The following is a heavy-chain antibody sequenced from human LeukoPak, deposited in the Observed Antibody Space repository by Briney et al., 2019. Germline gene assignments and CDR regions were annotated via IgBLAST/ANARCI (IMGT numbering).Heavy chain of an antibody. CDR2: IIPILGIA. V-gene: IGHV1-69*04. CDR3: ATAPYCGGDCYSRVNAFDI. D-gene: IGHD2-21*02. CDR1: GGTFSSYA. Sequence: GASVKVSCKASGGTFSSYAISWVRQAPGQGLEWMGRIIPILGIANYAQKFQGRVTITADKSTSTAYMELSSLRSEDTAVYYCATAPYCGGDCYSRVNAFDIWGQGTMVTVSS. J-gene: IGHJ3*02.